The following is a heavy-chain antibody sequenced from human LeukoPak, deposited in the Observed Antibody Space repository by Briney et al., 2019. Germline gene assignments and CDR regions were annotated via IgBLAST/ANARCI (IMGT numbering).Heavy chain of an antibody. Sequence: PSETLSLTCAVSGYSISSGYYWGWIRQPPGKGLEWIGSIYHSGSTYYNPSLKSRVTISVDTSKNQFSLKLSPVTAADTAVYYCASTSGSYYYWFDPWGQGTLVTVSS. CDR3: ASTSGSYYYWFDP. J-gene: IGHJ5*02. CDR2: IYHSGST. D-gene: IGHD1-26*01. CDR1: GYSISSGYY. V-gene: IGHV4-38-2*01.